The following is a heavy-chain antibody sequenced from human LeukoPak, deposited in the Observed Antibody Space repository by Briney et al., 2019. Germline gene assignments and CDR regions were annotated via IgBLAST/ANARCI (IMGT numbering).Heavy chain of an antibody. CDR3: AREGGRGSGYYT. D-gene: IGHD3-3*01. V-gene: IGHV4-59*01. CDR2: INYSGST. Sequence: SETLSPTCTVSGGSISSYYWSWIRQPPGKGLEWIGYINYSGSTNYNPSLKSRVTISVDTSKNQSSLKLSSVTAADTAVYYCAREGGRGSGYYTWGQGTLVTVSS. CDR1: GGSISSYY. J-gene: IGHJ4*02.